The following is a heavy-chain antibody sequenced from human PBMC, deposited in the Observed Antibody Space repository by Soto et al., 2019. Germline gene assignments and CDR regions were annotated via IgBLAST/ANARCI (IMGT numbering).Heavy chain of an antibody. CDR3: ARDLNQSGYYGSGSPNYGMDV. J-gene: IGHJ6*02. D-gene: IGHD3-10*01. CDR1: GGTFSSYA. Sequence: GASVKVSCKASGGTFSSYAISWVRQATGQGLEWMGGIIPIFGTANYAQKFQGRVTITADESTSTAYMELSSLRSEDTAVYYCARDLNQSGYYGSGSPNYGMDVWGQGTTVTVSS. V-gene: IGHV1-69*13. CDR2: IIPIFGTA.